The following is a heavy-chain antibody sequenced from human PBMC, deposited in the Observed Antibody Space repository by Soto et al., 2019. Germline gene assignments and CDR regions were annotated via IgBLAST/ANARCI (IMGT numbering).Heavy chain of an antibody. CDR2: ISYDGSNK. V-gene: IGHV3-30*18. J-gene: IGHJ6*02. Sequence: LWVHHAPGKGLEWVAVISYDGSNKYYADSVKGRFTISRDNSKNTLYLQMNSLRAEDTAVYYCAKDTSGYYYYGMDVWGQGTTVTVSS. D-gene: IGHD3-3*01. CDR3: AKDTSGYYYYGMDV.